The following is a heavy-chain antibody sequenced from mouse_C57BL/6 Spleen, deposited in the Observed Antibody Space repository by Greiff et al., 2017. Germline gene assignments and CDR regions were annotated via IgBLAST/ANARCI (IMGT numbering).Heavy chain of an antibody. D-gene: IGHD1-1*01. CDR1: GYTFTSYW. V-gene: IGHV1-59*01. J-gene: IGHJ1*03. CDR2: IDPSDSYT. Sequence: QVQLQQSGAELVRPGTSVKLSCKASGYTFTSYWMHWVKQRPGQGLEWIGVIDPSDSYTNYNQKFKGKATLTVDTSSSTAYMQLSSLTSEDSAVYYCARSPVVASRYFDVWGTGTTVTVSS. CDR3: ARSPVVASRYFDV.